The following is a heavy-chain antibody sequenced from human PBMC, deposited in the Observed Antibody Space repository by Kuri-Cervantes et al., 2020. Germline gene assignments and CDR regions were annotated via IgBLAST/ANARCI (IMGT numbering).Heavy chain of an antibody. J-gene: IGHJ4*02. CDR3: AADSGLDLSGYNFDY. V-gene: IGHV4-39*07. CDR2: IYHSGST. Sequence: SETLSLTCTVSGGSVSSGSYYWSWIRQPPGKGLEWIGSIYHSGSTYYNPSLKSRVTISVDTSKNQFSLKLSSVTAADTAVFYCAADSGLDLSGYNFDYWGQGTLVTVSS. CDR1: GGSVSSGSYY. D-gene: IGHD3-22*01.